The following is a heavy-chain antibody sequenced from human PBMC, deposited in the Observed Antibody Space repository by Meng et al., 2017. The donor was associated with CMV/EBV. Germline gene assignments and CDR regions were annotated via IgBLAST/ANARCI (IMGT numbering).Heavy chain of an antibody. Sequence: GGSLRLSCAASGFTFSSYDMHWVRQATGKGLEWVSAIGTAGDTYYPGSVKGRFTISRENAKNSLYLQMNSLRAGDTAVYYCARARAGGSYVDYWGQGTLVPSPQ. CDR1: GFTFSSYD. V-gene: IGHV3-13*01. CDR3: ARARAGGSYVDY. D-gene: IGHD1-26*01. CDR2: IGTAGDT. J-gene: IGHJ4*02.